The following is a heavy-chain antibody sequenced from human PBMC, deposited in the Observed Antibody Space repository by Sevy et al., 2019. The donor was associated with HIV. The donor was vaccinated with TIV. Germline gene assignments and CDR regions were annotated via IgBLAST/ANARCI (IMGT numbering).Heavy chain of an antibody. CDR2: INAGNGNT. Sequence: ASVKVSCKASGYTFTSYAMHWVRQAPGQRLEWMGWINAGNGNTKYSQKFQGRVTITRDTSASTAYMELSSLRSEDTAVYYCARDILQQLVSYSWFDPWGQGTLVTVSS. V-gene: IGHV1-3*01. D-gene: IGHD6-13*01. J-gene: IGHJ5*02. CDR3: ARDILQQLVSYSWFDP. CDR1: GYTFTSYA.